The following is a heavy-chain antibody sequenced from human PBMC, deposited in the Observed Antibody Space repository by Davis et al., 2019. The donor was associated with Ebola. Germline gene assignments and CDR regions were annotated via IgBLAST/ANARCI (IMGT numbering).Heavy chain of an antibody. Sequence: ASVKVSCKASGYTFTGYYMHWVRQAPGQGLEWMGWINPNSGGTNYAQKFQGRVTMTRDTSISTAYMELSRLRSDDTAVYYCARGLGGGSGGLGATRYWGQGTLVTVSS. J-gene: IGHJ4*02. CDR1: GYTFTGYY. D-gene: IGHD1-26*01. CDR3: ARGLGGGSGGLGATRY. V-gene: IGHV1-2*02. CDR2: INPNSGGT.